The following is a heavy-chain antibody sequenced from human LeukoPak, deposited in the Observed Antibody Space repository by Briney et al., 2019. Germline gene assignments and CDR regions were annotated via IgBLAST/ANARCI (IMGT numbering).Heavy chain of an antibody. J-gene: IGHJ4*02. CDR2: INHSGST. Sequence: PSETLSLTCAVYGGSFSGNYWNWIRPPPGKGLEWIGEINHSGSTNYNPSLKSRVTISVDTSKNQLSLKLSSVTAADTAVYYCARVEDGYNYVGYWGQGTLVTVSS. CDR1: GGSFSGNY. V-gene: IGHV4-34*01. D-gene: IGHD5-24*01. CDR3: ARVEDGYNYVGY.